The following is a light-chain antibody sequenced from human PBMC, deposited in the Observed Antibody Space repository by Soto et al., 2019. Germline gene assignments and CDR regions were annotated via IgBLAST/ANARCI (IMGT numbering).Light chain of an antibody. CDR1: SSDVGSYNR. CDR2: EVN. J-gene: IGLJ1*01. Sequence: QSALTQPPSVSGSPGQSVTISCTGTSSDVGSYNRLSWYQQPPGTAPKLIMYEVNTRPSGVPDRFSGSKSGSTASQTISGLQAEDEADYYCSLYISGSTYVFGTGTKLTVL. V-gene: IGLV2-18*01. CDR3: SLYISGSTYV.